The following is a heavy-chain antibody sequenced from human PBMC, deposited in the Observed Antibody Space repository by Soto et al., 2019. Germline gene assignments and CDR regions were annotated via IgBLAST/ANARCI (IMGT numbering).Heavy chain of an antibody. V-gene: IGHV3-15*01. CDR1: GFTFTNAW. CDR2: IKSKTDGGTT. D-gene: IGHD4-17*01. Sequence: GGSLRLSCAASGFTFTNAWMSWVRQAPGKGLEWVGRIKSKTDGGTTDHAAPVKGRFTISRDDSKNTLYLQMNSLKTEDTAVYYCTTARGTYGAEYFQHWGQGTLVTVSS. J-gene: IGHJ1*01. CDR3: TTARGTYGAEYFQH.